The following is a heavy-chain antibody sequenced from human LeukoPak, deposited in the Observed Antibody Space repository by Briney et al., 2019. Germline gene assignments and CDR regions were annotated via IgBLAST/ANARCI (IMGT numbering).Heavy chain of an antibody. J-gene: IGHJ4*02. CDR3: ARDRAGSGSDY. Sequence: GASVKVSCKASGGTFSSYAIGWVRQAPGQGLEWMGRIIPILGIANYAQKFQGRVTITADKSTSTAYMELSSLRSEDTAVYYCARDRAGSGSDYWGQGTLVTVSS. V-gene: IGHV1-69*04. D-gene: IGHD6-19*01. CDR2: IIPILGIA. CDR1: GGTFSSYA.